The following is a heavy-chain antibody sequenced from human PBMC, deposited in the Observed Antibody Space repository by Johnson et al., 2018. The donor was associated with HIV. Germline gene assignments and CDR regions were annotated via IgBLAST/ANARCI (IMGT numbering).Heavy chain of an antibody. V-gene: IGHV3-30*14. D-gene: IGHD5-24*01. CDR1: GFTFSSYA. J-gene: IGHJ3*02. CDR3: ARDRGVPDDGYNDYAFDI. Sequence: QVQLVESGGGVVQPGRSLRLSCAASGFTFSSYAMHWVRQAPGKGLEWVAVISYDGSNKYYADSVKGRFTISRDNSKNTLYLQMNSLRAEDTAVYYCARDRGVPDDGYNDYAFDIWGQGTMVTVSS. CDR2: ISYDGSNK.